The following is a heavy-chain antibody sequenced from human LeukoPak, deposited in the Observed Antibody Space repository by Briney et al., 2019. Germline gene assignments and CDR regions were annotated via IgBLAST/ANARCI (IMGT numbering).Heavy chain of an antibody. Sequence: ASVKVSCKASGYTFTSYDINRVRQATGQGLEWMRWMNPISGNTGFTEKFQGRVSMTRISSINTAYKELSSLRDEDTAVYYCARAPYDSSGYYDYWGQGTLVTVSS. CDR3: ARAPYDSSGYYDY. V-gene: IGHV1-8*01. CDR2: MNPISGNT. J-gene: IGHJ4*02. D-gene: IGHD3-22*01. CDR1: GYTFTSYD.